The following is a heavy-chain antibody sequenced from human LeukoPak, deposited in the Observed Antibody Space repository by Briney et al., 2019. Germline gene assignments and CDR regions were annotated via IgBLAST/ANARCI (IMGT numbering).Heavy chain of an antibody. J-gene: IGHJ4*02. CDR3: ARDLGGGSGWYYFDY. CDR2: INPNSGGT. V-gene: IGHV1-2*02. CDR1: GYTFTVYY. D-gene: IGHD6-19*01. Sequence: ASVKVSCKASGYTFTVYYMHWVRQAPGQGLEWLGWINPNSGGTNYAQKLQGRVTMTRDTSINTAYMELSRLRSDDTAVYYCARDLGGGSGWYYFDYWGQGTLVTVSS.